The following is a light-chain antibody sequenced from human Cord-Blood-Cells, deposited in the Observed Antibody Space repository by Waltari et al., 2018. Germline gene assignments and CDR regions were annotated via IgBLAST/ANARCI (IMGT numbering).Light chain of an antibody. Sequence: IQITESLSSLSVSVGDRVTLTCRASQSIRSYLNWYQQKPGKAPKLLIYAASSLQSGVPSRFSGSGSGTDFTLTISSLQPEDFATYYCQQSYSIPLTFGGGTKVEIK. J-gene: IGKJ4*01. CDR3: QQSYSIPLT. V-gene: IGKV1-39*01. CDR1: QSIRSY. CDR2: AAS.